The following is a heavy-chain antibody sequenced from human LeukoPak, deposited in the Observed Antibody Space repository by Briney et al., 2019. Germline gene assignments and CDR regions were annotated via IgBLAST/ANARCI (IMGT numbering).Heavy chain of an antibody. CDR2: IYWDDDK. CDR3: AHRVGAPGYFDY. Sequence: SGPTLVNPTQTLTLTCTFSGFSLSTSGVGVGWTRQPPGKALEWLALIYWDDDKRYSPSLKSRLTITKDTSKKQVVLTMTNMGPVDTATYYCAHRVGAPGYFDYWGQGTLVTVSS. J-gene: IGHJ4*02. D-gene: IGHD1-26*01. CDR1: GFSLSTSGVG. V-gene: IGHV2-5*02.